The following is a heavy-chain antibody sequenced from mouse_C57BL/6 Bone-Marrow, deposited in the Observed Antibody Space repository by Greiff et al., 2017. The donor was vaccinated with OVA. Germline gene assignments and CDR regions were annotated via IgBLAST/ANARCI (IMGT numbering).Heavy chain of an antibody. CDR1: GFTFSSYA. V-gene: IGHV5-9-1*02. Sequence: EVKLVESGEGLVKPGGSLKLSCAASGFTFSSYAMSWVRQTPEKRLEWVAYISSGGGYIYYADTVKGRFTISRDNARNTLYLQMSSLKSEDTALYYCTSDYYGSSYYFDVWGTGTTVTVSS. J-gene: IGHJ1*03. D-gene: IGHD1-1*01. CDR3: TSDYYGSSYYFDV. CDR2: ISSGGGYI.